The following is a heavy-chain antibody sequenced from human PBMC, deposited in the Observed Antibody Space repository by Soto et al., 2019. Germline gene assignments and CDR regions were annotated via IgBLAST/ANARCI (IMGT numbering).Heavy chain of an antibody. D-gene: IGHD3-3*02. V-gene: IGHV1-3*01. CDR3: AGSFHFWSSYYFDY. CDR2: INAANGNT. CDR1: GYSFTSHD. Sequence: RASVKVSCKGYGYSFTSHDMHWVRQAPGQRLEWMGWINAANGNTKYSQKFQGRVTISRDTSATTVYMELSSLRSEDTAVCYCAGSFHFWSSYYFDYWGQGTPVTVSS. J-gene: IGHJ4*02.